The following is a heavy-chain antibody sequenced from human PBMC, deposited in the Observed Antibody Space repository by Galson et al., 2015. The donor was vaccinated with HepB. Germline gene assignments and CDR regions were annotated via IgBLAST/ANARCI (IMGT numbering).Heavy chain of an antibody. CDR3: ARTGEYSTSSGY. CDR2: IYHSGNI. V-gene: IGHV4-4*02. D-gene: IGHD6-6*01. CDR1: GASISSSNW. J-gene: IGHJ4*02. Sequence: ETLSLTCAVSGASISSSNWWNWVRQPPGKGLEWIGEIYHSGNINYNPSLKSRVTMSVDKSKNQFSLKLSSVTAADTAVYYCARTGEYSTSSGYWGQGTLVTVSS.